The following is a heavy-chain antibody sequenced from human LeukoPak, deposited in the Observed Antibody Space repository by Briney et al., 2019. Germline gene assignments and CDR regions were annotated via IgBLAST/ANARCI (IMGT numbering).Heavy chain of an antibody. D-gene: IGHD2-2*01. CDR1: GYTFTSYG. CDR2: ISAYNGNT. J-gene: IGHJ5*02. Sequence: GASVKVSCTASGYTFTSYGISWVRPAPGQGLEWMGWISAYNGNTNYAQKLQGRVTMTTDTSTSTAYMELRSLRSDDTAVYYCARDRNIVVVPAANLFDPWGQGTLVTVSS. V-gene: IGHV1-18*01. CDR3: ARDRNIVVVPAANLFDP.